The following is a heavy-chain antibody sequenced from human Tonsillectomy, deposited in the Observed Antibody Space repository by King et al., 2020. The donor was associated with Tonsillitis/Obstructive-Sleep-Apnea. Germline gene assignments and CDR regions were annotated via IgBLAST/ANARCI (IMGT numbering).Heavy chain of an antibody. CDR3: TTDTGRMSIRGY. D-gene: IGHD3-10*01. Sequence: VQLVESGGGLVKPGGSLRLSCAASGFTFSNAWMSWVRQAPGKGLEWVGRIKSKTDGGTTDYAAPVKGRFTISRDDSKKTRYLQMNSLKTEDTAVYYCTTDTGRMSIRGYWGQGTLVTVSS. CDR2: IKSKTDGGTT. J-gene: IGHJ4*02. CDR1: GFTFSNAW. V-gene: IGHV3-15*01.